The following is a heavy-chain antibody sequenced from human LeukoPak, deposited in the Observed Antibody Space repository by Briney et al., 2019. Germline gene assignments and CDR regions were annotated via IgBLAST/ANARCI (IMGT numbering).Heavy chain of an antibody. D-gene: IGHD6-13*01. V-gene: IGHV3-23*01. J-gene: IGHJ6*03. CDR3: ARVGGSSSPTTYYYYYMDV. Sequence: GSLRLSCAASGFTFSSYGMSWVRQAPGKGLEWVSAISGSGGSTYYADTVKGRFTISRDDSKNTLYLQMNSLRAEDTAVYYCARVGGSSSPTTYYYYYMDVWGKGTTVTVSS. CDR1: GFTFSSYG. CDR2: ISGSGGST.